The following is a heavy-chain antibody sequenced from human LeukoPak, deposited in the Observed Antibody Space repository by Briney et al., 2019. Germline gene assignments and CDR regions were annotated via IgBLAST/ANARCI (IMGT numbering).Heavy chain of an antibody. D-gene: IGHD3-10*01. Sequence: RSSETLSLTCAVSGYSISSGYYWGWLRQPPGKGLEWIGSMSHNRGTYYNPSLKSRVTISMDTSKNQFSLRLSSVTAADTAVYYCASYYASGVSAYNYYGMDVWGKGTTVTVSS. CDR3: ASYYASGVSAYNYYGMDV. J-gene: IGHJ6*04. CDR1: GYSISSGYY. V-gene: IGHV4-38-2*01. CDR2: MSHNRGT.